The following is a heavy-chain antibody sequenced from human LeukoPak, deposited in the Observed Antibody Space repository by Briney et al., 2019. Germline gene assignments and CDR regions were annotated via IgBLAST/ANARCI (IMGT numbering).Heavy chain of an antibody. CDR2: IRSKAFGGAT. CDR1: GYTFGDYA. Sequence: RSLRLSCTGSGYTFGDYAMSWVRQSPGKGLEWVSLIRSKAFGGATEYAASVKGRFTISRDNSKNTLYLQMNSLRAEDTAVYYCAKDLSPYSFGYKDFDYWGQGTLVTVSS. CDR3: AKDLSPYSFGYKDFDY. V-gene: IGHV3-49*04. D-gene: IGHD5-18*01. J-gene: IGHJ4*02.